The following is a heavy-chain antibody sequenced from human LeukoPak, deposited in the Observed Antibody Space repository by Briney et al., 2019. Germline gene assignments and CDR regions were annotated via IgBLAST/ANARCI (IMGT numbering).Heavy chain of an antibody. CDR3: ARLGADCSSTSCYVVRDY. D-gene: IGHD2-2*01. Sequence: SETLSLTCTVSGGSISSYYWSWIRQPAGKGLEWIGRIYTSGSTNYNPSLKSRVTMSVDTSKNQFSLKLSSVTAADTAVYYCARLGADCSSTSCYVVRDYWGQGTLVTVSS. CDR1: GGSISSYY. CDR2: IYTSGST. V-gene: IGHV4-4*07. J-gene: IGHJ4*02.